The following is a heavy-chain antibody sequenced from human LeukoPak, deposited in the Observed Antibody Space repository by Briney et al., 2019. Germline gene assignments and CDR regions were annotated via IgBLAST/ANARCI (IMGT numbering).Heavy chain of an antibody. CDR3: AKGTSWINPYFCMDV. CDR2: LSTGGGTT. CDR1: GFTFRSYA. V-gene: IGHV3-23*01. J-gene: IGHJ6*03. D-gene: IGHD2-2*01. Sequence: GGSLRLFCAGSGFTFRSYAMSWVRQSPVKGLEWVSSLSTGGGTTYDADSVKGRFTISRDNSKNTLYLQMNSLRAEDTAVYYCAKGTSWINPYFCMDVWGKGTTVTVSS.